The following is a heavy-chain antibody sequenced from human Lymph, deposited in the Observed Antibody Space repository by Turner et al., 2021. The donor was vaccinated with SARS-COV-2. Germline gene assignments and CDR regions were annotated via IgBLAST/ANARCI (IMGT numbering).Heavy chain of an antibody. Sequence: EVQLVESGGGLIQPGGYLRLSCAASVFTVSSNYMSWVRQAPGKGLEWVSVIYSGGSTYYADSVKGRFTISRDNSKNTLYLQMNSLRAEDTAVYYCARVLPFGDYFDYWGQGTLVTVSS. CDR3: ARVLPFGDYFDY. V-gene: IGHV3-53*01. D-gene: IGHD3-10*01. J-gene: IGHJ4*02. CDR2: IYSGGST. CDR1: VFTVSSNY.